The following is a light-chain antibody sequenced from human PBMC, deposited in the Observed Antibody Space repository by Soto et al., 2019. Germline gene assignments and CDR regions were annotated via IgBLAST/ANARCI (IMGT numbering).Light chain of an antibody. CDR1: QGIGNA. CDR2: GAS. CDR3: VQDINSAWT. V-gene: IGKV1-6*01. Sequence: PMWLSPASQCASLGDRVTISCRASQGIGNALGWYQQKPGKPPKVLIYGASNLQSGVPPRFSGSGSPTDYTLAISSLQPEDSATYYCVQDINSAWTFGQGTKVDIK. J-gene: IGKJ1*01.